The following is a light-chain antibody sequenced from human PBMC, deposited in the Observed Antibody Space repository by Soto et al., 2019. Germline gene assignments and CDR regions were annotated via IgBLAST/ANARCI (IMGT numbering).Light chain of an antibody. CDR3: QQYGSSPT. V-gene: IGKV3-20*01. Sequence: EIVLTQSPGTLSLSPGERATLSCRASQSVSSGYLAWYQQKPGQAPRLLIYGASSRATGIPDRFSGSGSGTDFTLTISRLEPEYFAVYYCQQYGSSPTFGQGTKV. CDR1: QSVSSGY. J-gene: IGKJ1*01. CDR2: GAS.